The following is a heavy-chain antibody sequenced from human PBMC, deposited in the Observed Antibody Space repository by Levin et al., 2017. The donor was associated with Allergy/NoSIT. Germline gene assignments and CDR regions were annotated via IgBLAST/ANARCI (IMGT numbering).Heavy chain of an antibody. J-gene: IGHJ4*02. D-gene: IGHD6-19*01. CDR2: ISSSSSTI. V-gene: IGHV3-48*02. Sequence: QPGGSLRLSCAASGFTFSSYSMNWVRQAPGKGLEWVSYISSSSSTIYYADSVKGRFTISRDNAKNSLYLQMNSLRDEDTAVYYCARVYSSGWYGKTDYWGQGTLVTVSS. CDR3: ARVYSSGWYGKTDY. CDR1: GFTFSSYS.